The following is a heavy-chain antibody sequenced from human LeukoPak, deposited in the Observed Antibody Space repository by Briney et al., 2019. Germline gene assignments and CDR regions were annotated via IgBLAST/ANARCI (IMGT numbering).Heavy chain of an antibody. CDR1: GFTLSSYS. CDR3: ARGYYYDSSGYYYFDY. D-gene: IGHD3-22*01. J-gene: IGHJ4*02. V-gene: IGHV3-21*01. CDR2: ISSSSSYI. Sequence: PGGSLRLSCAASGFTLSSYSMNWVRQAPGKGMEWVSSISSSSSYIYYADSVKGRFTISRDNAKNSLYLQLNSLRAEDTAVYYCARGYYYDSSGYYYFDYWGQGTLVTVSS.